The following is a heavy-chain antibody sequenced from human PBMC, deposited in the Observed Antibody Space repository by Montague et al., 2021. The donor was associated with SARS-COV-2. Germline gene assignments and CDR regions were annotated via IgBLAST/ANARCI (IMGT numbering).Heavy chain of an antibody. Sequence: TLSLTCSVSGASISNANDYWTWIRQPAGKGLEWIGHISTSGSSSYNPSLKSRVTIILDTSKQQFSLELTSVTAADTAVYYCARDRRGMAMAGRAYYYYYMDVWGKGTTVTVSS. CDR1: GASISNANDY. CDR3: ARDRRGMAMAGRAYYYYYMDV. D-gene: IGHD6-19*01. J-gene: IGHJ6*03. CDR2: ISTSGSS. V-gene: IGHV4-61*09.